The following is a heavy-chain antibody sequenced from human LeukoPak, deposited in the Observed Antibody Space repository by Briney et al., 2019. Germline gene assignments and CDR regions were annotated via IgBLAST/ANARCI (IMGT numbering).Heavy chain of an antibody. CDR2: IYYSGST. CDR1: GGSISSYY. J-gene: IGHJ4*02. V-gene: IGHV4-59*01. CDR3: ARDQRHGFDY. Sequence: SETLSLTCTVSGGSISSYYWSWLRQPPGKGLEWIGYIYYSGSTNYNPSLKSRVTISVDTSKNQFSLKLSSVTAADTAVYYCARDQRHGFDYWGQGTLVTVSS.